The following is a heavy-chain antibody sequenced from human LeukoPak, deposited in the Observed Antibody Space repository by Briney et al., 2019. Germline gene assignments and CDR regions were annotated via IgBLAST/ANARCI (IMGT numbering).Heavy chain of an antibody. CDR3: ARTTRDYGDSYFDS. CDR2: IYYSGII. Sequence: PSETLSLTCTVSGGSISSYYWNWIRQSPGKGLEWIGYIYYSGIINYNPSLVSRITISMDTSKSQFSLKLSSVTAADTAIYFCARTTRDYGDSYFDSWGQGTLVTVSS. D-gene: IGHD4-17*01. V-gene: IGHV4-59*01. J-gene: IGHJ4*02. CDR1: GGSISSYY.